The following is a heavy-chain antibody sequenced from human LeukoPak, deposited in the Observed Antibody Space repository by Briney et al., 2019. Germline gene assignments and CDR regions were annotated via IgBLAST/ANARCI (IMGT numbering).Heavy chain of an antibody. CDR2: ISYDGSNK. CDR1: GFTFSSYG. Sequence: GGSLRLSCAASGFTFSSYGMHWVRQAPGKGLEWVAVISYDGSNKYYADSVKGRFTISRDNSKNTLYLQMNSLRAEDTAVYYCAKGPLVVFFLPYGMDVWGQGTTVTVSS. D-gene: IGHD3-22*01. CDR3: AKGPLVVFFLPYGMDV. V-gene: IGHV3-30*18. J-gene: IGHJ6*02.